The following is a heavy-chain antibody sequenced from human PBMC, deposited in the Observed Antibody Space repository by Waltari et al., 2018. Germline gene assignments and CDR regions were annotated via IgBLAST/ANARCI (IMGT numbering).Heavy chain of an antibody. Sequence: VQLLESGGDLIQPGGSLRLSCAASGFHFSHFAMTWVRQAPGKRLEWVSSISGSGGTSYYTDSVTGRFTISRDNSENTLYLHMNSLGAEDSAIYYCAKDRGSGRIYFDSWGRGTLVAVSS. CDR2: ISGSGGTS. CDR3: AKDRGSGRIYFDS. CDR1: GFHFSHFA. J-gene: IGHJ4*02. D-gene: IGHD3-10*01. V-gene: IGHV3-23*01.